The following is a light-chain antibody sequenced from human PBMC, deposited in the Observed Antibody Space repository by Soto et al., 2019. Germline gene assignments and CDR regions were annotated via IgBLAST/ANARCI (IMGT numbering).Light chain of an antibody. V-gene: IGKV3-11*01. CDR3: QQRSNWPT. Sequence: EIGVTQSPATLSLSPGVRAPLSCRSSQSFSSYLAWYQHKPGQAPRLLIYDASNRATGIPARFSGSGSGTDFTLTISSLEPEDFAVYYCQQRSNWPTFGGGTKVEIK. J-gene: IGKJ4*01. CDR2: DAS. CDR1: QSFSSY.